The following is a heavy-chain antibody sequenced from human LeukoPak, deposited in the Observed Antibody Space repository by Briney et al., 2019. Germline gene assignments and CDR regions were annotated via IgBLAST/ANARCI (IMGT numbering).Heavy chain of an antibody. D-gene: IGHD1-26*01. Sequence: PGRSLRLSCAASGFTFRTYGMNWVRQAPGKGLEWVAVISYDGRNKNYADSVKGRFTTSRDNSKNTLYLQMNSLRPEDTALYYCAKETATTPRWYFDLWGRGTLVTVSS. CDR3: AKETATTPRWYFDL. CDR1: GFTFRTYG. J-gene: IGHJ2*01. V-gene: IGHV3-30*18. CDR2: ISYDGRNK.